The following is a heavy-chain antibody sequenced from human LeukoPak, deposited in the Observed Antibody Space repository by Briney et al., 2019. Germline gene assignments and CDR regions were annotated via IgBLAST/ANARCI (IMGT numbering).Heavy chain of an antibody. D-gene: IGHD6-13*01. J-gene: IGHJ4*02. CDR1: GYTFTGYD. CDR2: INPNSGGT. CDR3: ARWRQLDY. V-gene: IGHV1-2*02. Sequence: ASVKVSCKASGYTFTGYDMHWVRQAPGQGLEWMGWINPNSGGTKYEQKFQGRVTMTRDTSISAAYMELSRLRSDDTAVYYCARWRQLDYWGQGTLVTVSS.